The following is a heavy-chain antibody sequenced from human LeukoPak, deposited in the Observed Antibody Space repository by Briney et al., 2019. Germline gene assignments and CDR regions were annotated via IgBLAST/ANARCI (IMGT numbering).Heavy chain of an antibody. CDR2: ISSSTAYT. V-gene: IGHV3-21*06. J-gene: IGHJ5*02. CDR3: ARGRGSSSWYRTNWFDP. D-gene: IGHD6-13*01. CDR1: GFIFSTYS. Sequence: GGSLRLSCAASGFIFSTYSMTWVRQAPGKGLEWVASISSSTAYTSYADSLKGRFTISRDNAKNSLFLQMNSLRAEDTAVYYCARGRGSSSWYRTNWFDPWGQGTLVTVSS.